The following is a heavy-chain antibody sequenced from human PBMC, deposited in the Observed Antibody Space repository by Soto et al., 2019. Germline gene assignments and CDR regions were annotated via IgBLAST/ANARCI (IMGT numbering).Heavy chain of an antibody. D-gene: IGHD2-2*01. Sequence: QVQLQESGPGLVKPSQTLSLTGTVSGGSISSGGYYWSWIRQHPGKGLEWIGYIYYSGSTYYNPSLKRRVTISVDTSKNQFSLKLSSVTAADTAVYYCARSSTSANYFDYWGQGTLVTVSS. CDR2: IYYSGST. CDR1: GGSISSGGYY. V-gene: IGHV4-31*03. CDR3: ARSSTSANYFDY. J-gene: IGHJ4*02.